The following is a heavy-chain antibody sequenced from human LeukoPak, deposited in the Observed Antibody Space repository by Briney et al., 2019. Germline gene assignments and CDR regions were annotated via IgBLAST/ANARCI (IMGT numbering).Heavy chain of an antibody. Sequence: GGSLRLSCAASGFTFSSYGMHWVRQAPGKGLEWVAVIWYDGSNKYYADSVKGRFTISRDNSKNTLYLQMNSLRAEDTAVYYCARAFLQQLVPGNSFDPWGQGTLVTVSS. CDR3: ARAFLQQLVPGNSFDP. J-gene: IGHJ5*02. D-gene: IGHD6-13*01. V-gene: IGHV3-33*01. CDR1: GFTFSSYG. CDR2: IWYDGSNK.